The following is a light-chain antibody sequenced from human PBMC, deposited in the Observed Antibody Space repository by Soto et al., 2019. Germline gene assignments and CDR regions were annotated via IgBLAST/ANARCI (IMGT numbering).Light chain of an antibody. J-gene: IGKJ1*01. CDR3: QQYGSSTGWT. Sequence: IVLTQSPRTLTLSPGERAALACRPGQSVSSSYLAWYQQKPGQAPRLLICGASSRATGIPDRFSGSGSGTDFTLTISRLEPEDFAVYYCQQYGSSTGWTFGQGTKVDIK. CDR1: QSVSSSY. CDR2: GAS. V-gene: IGKV3-20*01.